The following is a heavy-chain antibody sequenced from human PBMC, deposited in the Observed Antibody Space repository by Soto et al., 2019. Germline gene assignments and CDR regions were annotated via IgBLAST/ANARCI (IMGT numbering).Heavy chain of an antibody. D-gene: IGHD3-3*01. CDR1: GGTFSSYA. CDR2: IIPIFGTA. CDR3: AGILREYYDFWSGYQYYFDY. V-gene: IGHV1-69*13. Sequence: SVKVSCKASGGTFSSYAISWVRQAPGQGLEWMGGIIPIFGTANYAQKFQGRVTITADESTSTAYMELSSLRSEDTAVYYCAGILREYYDFWSGYQYYFDYWGQGTLVTVSS. J-gene: IGHJ4*02.